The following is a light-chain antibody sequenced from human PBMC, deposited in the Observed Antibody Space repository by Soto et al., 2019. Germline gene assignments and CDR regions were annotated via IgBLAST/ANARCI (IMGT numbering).Light chain of an antibody. Sequence: DIQMTQSPSSLSASVGDRVTITCRASQSISSYLNWYQQKPGKAPKLLIYAASSLQSGVPSMFSGSGSGTDFTLTISRLQPEDFATYYCQQSYSTPITFGQGTRLEIK. CDR2: AAS. CDR3: QQSYSTPIT. CDR1: QSISSY. V-gene: IGKV1-39*01. J-gene: IGKJ5*01.